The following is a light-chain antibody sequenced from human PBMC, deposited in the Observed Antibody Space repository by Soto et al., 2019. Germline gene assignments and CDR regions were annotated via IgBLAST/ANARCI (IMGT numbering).Light chain of an antibody. V-gene: IGLV1-44*01. CDR2: NNN. CDR1: RSNIGSSS. J-gene: IGLJ1*01. Sequence: QSVLTQPPSASGTPGQRVTISCSGSRSNIGSSSVNWNQQLPGTAPKLLIYNNNQWPSGVPDRFSGSKSGTSASLAISGLQSEDEADYYCAAWDVSLNGLYVFGTGTKLTVL. CDR3: AAWDVSLNGLYV.